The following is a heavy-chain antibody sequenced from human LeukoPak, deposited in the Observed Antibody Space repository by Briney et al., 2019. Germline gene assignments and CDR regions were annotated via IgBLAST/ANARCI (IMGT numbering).Heavy chain of an antibody. CDR3: AKPPYVYCSSTSCYLAEYFQH. J-gene: IGHJ1*01. Sequence: RAGGSLRLSCAASGFTVSSNYMSWVRQAPGKGLEWVSAISGSGGSTYYADSVKGRFTISRDNSKNTLYLQMNSLRAEDTAVYYCAKPPYVYCSSTSCYLAEYFQHWGQGTLVTVSS. CDR1: GFTVSSNY. CDR2: ISGSGGST. D-gene: IGHD2-2*01. V-gene: IGHV3-23*01.